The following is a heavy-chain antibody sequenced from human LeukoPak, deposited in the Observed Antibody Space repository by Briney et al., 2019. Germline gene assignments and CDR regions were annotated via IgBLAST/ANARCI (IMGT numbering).Heavy chain of an antibody. CDR2: ISYDGSNK. J-gene: IGHJ4*02. CDR1: GFTFSSYA. CDR3: ARDGRLRDGFDY. Sequence: GGSLRLSCAASGFTFSSYAMSWVRQAPGKGLEWVAVISYDGSNKYYADSVKGRFTISRDNSKNTLYLQMNSLRAEDTAVYYCARDGRLRDGFDYWGQGTLVTVSS. V-gene: IGHV3-30*04. D-gene: IGHD3-16*01.